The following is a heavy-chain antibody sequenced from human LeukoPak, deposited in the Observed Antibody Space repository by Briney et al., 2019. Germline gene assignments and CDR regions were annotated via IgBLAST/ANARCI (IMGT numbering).Heavy chain of an antibody. J-gene: IGHJ5*02. Sequence: GASVKVSCKASGYTFTSYGISWVRQAPGQGLEWMGWISAYNGNTNYAQKLQGGVTMTTDTSTSTAYMELRSLRSDDTAVYYCARIFLSVVAPKRWFDPWGQGTLVTVSS. CDR3: ARIFLSVVAPKRWFDP. V-gene: IGHV1-18*01. CDR1: GYTFTSYG. D-gene: IGHD4-23*01. CDR2: ISAYNGNT.